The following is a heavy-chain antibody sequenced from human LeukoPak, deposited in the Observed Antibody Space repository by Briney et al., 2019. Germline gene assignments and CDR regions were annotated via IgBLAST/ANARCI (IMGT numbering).Heavy chain of an antibody. CDR3: VRHVPVSYPSGFDY. CDR2: IYPGDSDT. D-gene: IGHD3-10*01. Sequence: GESLKISCKGSGYNFATKWIGWVRQMPGKGLAWMGIIYPGDSDTRYSPSFQGQVTISADKSINTAYLQWSSLKASDTAIYYCVRHVPVSYPSGFDYWGQGTLVTVSS. CDR1: GYNFATKW. V-gene: IGHV5-51*01. J-gene: IGHJ4*02.